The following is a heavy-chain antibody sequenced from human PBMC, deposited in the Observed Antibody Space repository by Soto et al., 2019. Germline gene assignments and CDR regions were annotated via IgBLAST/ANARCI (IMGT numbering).Heavy chain of an antibody. Sequence: ASVKVSCKASGFTFSGYYIYWVRQAPGQGLEWIGWINPNSGGTNNAQKFQGRVTMTRDTSTSTVYMELSALISDDTAVYYCARSLLDEYSSSWRSAYYGMDVWGQGTTVTVSS. CDR1: GFTFSGYY. V-gene: IGHV1-2*02. CDR2: INPNSGGT. J-gene: IGHJ6*02. D-gene: IGHD6-13*01. CDR3: ARSLLDEYSSSWRSAYYGMDV.